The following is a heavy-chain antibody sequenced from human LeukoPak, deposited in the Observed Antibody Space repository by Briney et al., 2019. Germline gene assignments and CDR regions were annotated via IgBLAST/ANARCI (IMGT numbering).Heavy chain of an antibody. Sequence: SETLSLTCTVSGGSISISSHYWAWIRQPPGKGLECIGNIYYSGSTHYNPSLKSRVTMSLDTSKNQSSLKVTSVTAADTAIYYCARLADRARGGHFDYWGQGMLVTVSS. CDR2: IYYSGST. D-gene: IGHD6-25*01. CDR3: ARLADRARGGHFDY. V-gene: IGHV4-39*01. CDR1: GGSISISSHY. J-gene: IGHJ4*02.